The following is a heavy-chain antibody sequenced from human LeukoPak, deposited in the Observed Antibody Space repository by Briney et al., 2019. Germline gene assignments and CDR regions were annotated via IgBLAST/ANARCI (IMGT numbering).Heavy chain of an antibody. V-gene: IGHV3-74*01. D-gene: IGHD2-8*02. CDR3: VKDTDGFLRF. J-gene: IGHJ4*02. CDR2: INSDGSST. Sequence: PGGSLRLSCAASGFTFSSYWMHWVRQAPGKGLVWVSRINSDGSSTSYADSVKGRFTISRDNAKNTLYLQMNSLRTEDTALYYCVKDTDGFLRFWGQGTLVTVSS. CDR1: GFTFSSYW.